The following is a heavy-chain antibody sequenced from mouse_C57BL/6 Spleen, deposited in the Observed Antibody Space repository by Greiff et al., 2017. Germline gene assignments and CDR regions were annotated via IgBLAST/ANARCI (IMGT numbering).Heavy chain of an antibody. Sequence: VQLQQSGPELVKPGASVKISCKASGYSFTDYNMNWVKQSNGKSLEWIGVINPNYGTTSYNQKFKGKATLTVDQSSSTAYMQLNSLTSEDSAVYYCARAVTTVGRRDSYWYFDVWGTGTTVTVAS. CDR3: ARAVTTVGRRDSYWYFDV. D-gene: IGHD1-1*01. J-gene: IGHJ1*03. CDR1: GYSFTDYN. V-gene: IGHV1-39*01. CDR2: INPNYGTT.